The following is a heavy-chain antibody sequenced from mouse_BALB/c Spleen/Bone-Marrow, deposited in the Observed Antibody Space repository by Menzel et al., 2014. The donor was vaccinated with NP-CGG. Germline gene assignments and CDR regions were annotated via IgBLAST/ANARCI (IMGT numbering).Heavy chain of an antibody. CDR3: ARLAYYGRFAY. CDR1: GFDFSRYW. Sequence: EVLLVESGGGLVQPGGSLKLSCAASGFDFSRYWMSWVRQAPGQGLEWIGEINPDSSTINYTPSRKDKFIISRDNAKNTLYRQMGKVRSEDTALNDGARLAYYGRFAYWGQGTLVTVSA. J-gene: IGHJ3*01. D-gene: IGHD1-1*01. CDR2: INPDSSTI. V-gene: IGHV4-1*02.